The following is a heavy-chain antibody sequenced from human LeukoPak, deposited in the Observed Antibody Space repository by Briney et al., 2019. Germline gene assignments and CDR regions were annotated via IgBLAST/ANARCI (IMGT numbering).Heavy chain of an antibody. J-gene: IGHJ6*03. V-gene: IGHV4-34*01. CDR2: INHSGST. CDR3: ARGGYSYGPPYYYYYYMDV. D-gene: IGHD5-18*01. CDR1: GGSFSGYY. Sequence: SETLSLICAVYGGSFSGYYWSWIRQPPGKGLEWIGEINHSGSTNYNPSLKSRVTISVDTSKNQFSLKLSSVTAADTAVYYCARGGYSYGPPYYYYYYMDVWGKGTTVTVSS.